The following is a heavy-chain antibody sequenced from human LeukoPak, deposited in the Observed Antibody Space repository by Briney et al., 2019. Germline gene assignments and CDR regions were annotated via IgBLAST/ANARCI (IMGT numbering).Heavy chain of an antibody. D-gene: IGHD4-17*01. V-gene: IGHV1-2*02. CDR3: ARAGNGDYPLGDY. CDR1: GYTFTSYD. Sequence: ASVKVSCKASGYTFTSYDINWVRQATGQGLEWMGWINPNSGGTNYAQKFQGRVTMTRDTSISTAYMELSRLRSDDTAVYYCARAGNGDYPLGDYWGQGTLVTVSS. CDR2: INPNSGGT. J-gene: IGHJ4*02.